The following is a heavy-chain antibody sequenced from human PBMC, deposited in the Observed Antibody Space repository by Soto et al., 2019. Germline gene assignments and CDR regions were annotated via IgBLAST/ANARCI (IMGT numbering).Heavy chain of an antibody. V-gene: IGHV1-69*08. D-gene: IGHD2-2*01. CDR2: ILPLLGVA. CDR3: AREGERVVVVPAAMRDYPFDV. J-gene: IGHJ3*01. Sequence: QVQLVQSGAEVKKPGSSVKVSCEVSRGMFSSYTISWVRQAPGQGLEWMGRILPLLGVADFAQKFQGRLTITADTSTSTTYMELRSLRADDTAVYYCAREGERVVVVPAAMRDYPFDVWGQGTMVTVSS. CDR1: RGMFSSYT.